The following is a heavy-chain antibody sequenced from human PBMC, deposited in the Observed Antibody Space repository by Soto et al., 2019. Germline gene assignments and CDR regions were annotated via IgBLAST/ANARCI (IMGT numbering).Heavy chain of an antibody. Sequence: SSETLSLTCTVSGGSISSYYWSWIRQPPGKGLEWIGYIYYSGSTNYNPSLKSRVTISVDTSKNQFSLKLSSVTAADTAVYYCARGPTTEVYYYYGMDVWGQGTTVTVSS. CDR2: IYYSGST. V-gene: IGHV4-59*01. CDR1: GGSISSYY. CDR3: ARGPTTEVYYYYGMDV. J-gene: IGHJ6*02. D-gene: IGHD5-12*01.